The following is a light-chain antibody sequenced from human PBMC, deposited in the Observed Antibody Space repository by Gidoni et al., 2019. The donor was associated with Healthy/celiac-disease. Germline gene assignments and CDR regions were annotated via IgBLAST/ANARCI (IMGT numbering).Light chain of an antibody. CDR2: GAS. CDR1: QSVSSSY. J-gene: IGKJ4*01. Sequence: EIGLTQSPGTLSLSPGERATLSCRASQSVSSSYLAWYQQKPGQAPRLLIYGASSRATGIPGRFSGSGSGTDFTLTISRLEPEYFAVYYCQQYGSLLTFGGGTKVEIK. CDR3: QQYGSLLT. V-gene: IGKV3-20*01.